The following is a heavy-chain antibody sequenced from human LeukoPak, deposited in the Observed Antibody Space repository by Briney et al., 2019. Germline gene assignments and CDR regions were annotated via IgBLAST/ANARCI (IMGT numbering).Heavy chain of an antibody. CDR3: TRTTNYCSSTSCYPHRDYYYYGMDV. D-gene: IGHD2-2*01. CDR1: GFTVSSNY. J-gene: IGHJ6*02. Sequence: GGSLRLSCAASGFTVSSNYMSWVRQAPGKGLEWVGFIRSKAYGGTTEYAASVKGRFTISRDDSKSIAYLQMNSLKTEDTAVYYCTRTTNYCSSTSCYPHRDYYYYGMDVWGQGTTVTVSS. V-gene: IGHV3-49*04. CDR2: IRSKAYGGTT.